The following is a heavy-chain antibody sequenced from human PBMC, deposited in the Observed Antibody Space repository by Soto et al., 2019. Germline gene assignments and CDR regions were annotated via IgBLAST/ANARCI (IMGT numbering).Heavy chain of an antibody. CDR2: IIPLFDAT. J-gene: IGHJ4*02. V-gene: IGHV1-69*06. CDR3: ARDRSSSWYNGTFYFDA. Sequence: QVQLVQSGAEVRKPGSSVKVSCKASGGTFTTYDISWVRQAPGQGLEWMGGIIPLFDATKYAQKFQGRATITADKSTGTAYMELSSLRSEDTAMYYCARDRSSSWYNGTFYFDAWGQGTLVTVSS. CDR1: GGTFTTYD. D-gene: IGHD6-19*01.